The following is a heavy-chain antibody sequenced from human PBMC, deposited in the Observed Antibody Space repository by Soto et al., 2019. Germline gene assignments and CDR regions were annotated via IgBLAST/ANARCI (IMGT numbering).Heavy chain of an antibody. Sequence: DVQLLESGGGPVQPGKSLRLSCAASGFSFISYAMSWVRQVPGKRLEWVSSISDSGGRTFYAESVEGRFTISRDDSTSTLFLQMNSLRAEDTAIYYCTKGGVRFLEWLGDVWGQGTTVTVSS. CDR2: ISDSGGRT. D-gene: IGHD3-3*01. CDR3: TKGGVRFLEWLGDV. CDR1: GFSFISYA. V-gene: IGHV3-23*01. J-gene: IGHJ6*02.